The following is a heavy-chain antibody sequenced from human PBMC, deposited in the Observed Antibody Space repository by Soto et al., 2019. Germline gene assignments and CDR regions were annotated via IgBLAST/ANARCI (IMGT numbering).Heavy chain of an antibody. J-gene: IGHJ4*02. CDR3: ARHFRYDSSGYYPYYFDY. V-gene: IGHV4-59*08. D-gene: IGHD3-22*01. CDR1: GGSIGSYY. CDR2: IYYSGST. Sequence: PSETLSLTCTVSGGSIGSYYWSWIRQPPGKGLEWIGYIYYSGSTNYNPSLKSRVTISVDTSKNQFSLKLSSVTAADTAVYYCARHFRYDSSGYYPYYFDYWGQGTLVTV.